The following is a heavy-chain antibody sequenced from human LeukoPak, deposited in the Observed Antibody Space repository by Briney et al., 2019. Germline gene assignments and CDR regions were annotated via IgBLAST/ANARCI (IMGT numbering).Heavy chain of an antibody. D-gene: IGHD4-17*01. V-gene: IGHV4-39*01. CDR2: IFDSGST. CDR3: ARSMVTTWVGDFDY. CDR1: GGSISSSSYY. J-gene: IGHJ4*02. Sequence: SETLSLTCTVSGGSISSSSYYWGWIRQPPGKGREWIGSIFDSGSTYYNPSLQSRITISVDTSKNQFSLKLSSVTAADTAVYDCARSMVTTWVGDFDYWGQGTLVTVSS.